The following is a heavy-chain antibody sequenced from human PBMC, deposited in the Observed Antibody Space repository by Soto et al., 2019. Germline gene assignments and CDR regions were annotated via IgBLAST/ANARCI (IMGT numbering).Heavy chain of an antibody. D-gene: IGHD3-9*01. CDR2: IYHSGST. Sequence: PSETLSLTCAVSGGSISSSNWWSWVRQPPGKGLEWIGEIYHSGSTNYNPSLKSRVTISVDKSKNQFSLKLSSVTAADTAVYYCARAPMYYDILTGYSKDYYYYGMDVWGQGTTVTVSS. J-gene: IGHJ6*02. V-gene: IGHV4-4*02. CDR3: ARAPMYYDILTGYSKDYYYYGMDV. CDR1: GGSISSSNW.